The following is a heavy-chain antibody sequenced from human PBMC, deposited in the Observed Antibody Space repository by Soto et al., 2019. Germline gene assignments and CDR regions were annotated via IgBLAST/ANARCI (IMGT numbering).Heavy chain of an antibody. J-gene: IGHJ6*03. CDR2: TYYSGST. CDR1: GGSISSYY. D-gene: IGHD6-13*01. V-gene: IGHV4-59*01. Sequence: SETLSLTCTVSGGSISSYYWSWIRQPPGKGLEWIGYTYYSGSTNYNPSLKSRVTISVDTSKNQFSLKLSSVTAADTAVYYCAREYSSSWHRYYYYYMDVWGKGTTVTVSS. CDR3: AREYSSSWHRYYYYYMDV.